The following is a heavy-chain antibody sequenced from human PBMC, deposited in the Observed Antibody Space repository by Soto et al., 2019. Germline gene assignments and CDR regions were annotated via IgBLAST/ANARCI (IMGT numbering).Heavy chain of an antibody. D-gene: IGHD5-18*01. J-gene: IGHJ4*02. V-gene: IGHV3-7*04. CDR3: ARDDHKGYNYSVAFFDY. CDR2: IHLDGSEK. Sequence: EVQLVESGGDLVQPGGSLRLSCAASGFTFSDYWMSWVRQTPGKGLEWVGNIHLDGSEKYYAGFVKGRFTFSRDNVKNSLYLQMNSLRAEDTGVYYCARDDHKGYNYSVAFFDYWGQGTPVTVSS. CDR1: GFTFSDYW.